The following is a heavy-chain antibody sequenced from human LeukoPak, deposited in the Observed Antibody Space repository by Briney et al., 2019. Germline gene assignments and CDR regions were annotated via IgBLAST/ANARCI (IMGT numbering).Heavy chain of an antibody. CDR2: XVVGSGNT. Sequence: SVKVSCKASGFTFTSSAMQWVRQARGQXXXXXXXXVVGSGNTNYAQKFXXXXTITRDMSTSTAYMELSSLRSEDTAVYYCAAGTPNIVAHDAFDIWGQGTMVTVSS. V-gene: IGHV1-58*02. CDR3: AAGTPNIVAHDAFDI. J-gene: IGHJ3*02. CDR1: GFTFTSSA. D-gene: IGHD5-12*01.